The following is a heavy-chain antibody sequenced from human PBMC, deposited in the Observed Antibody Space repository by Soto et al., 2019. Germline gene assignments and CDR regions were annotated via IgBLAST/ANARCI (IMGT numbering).Heavy chain of an antibody. V-gene: IGHV4-34*01. CDR1: GGSFSGYY. J-gene: IGHJ4*02. CDR3: AREYGGNSGTFDY. CDR2: INHSGST. D-gene: IGHD2-21*02. Sequence: SDTLSLTCAVYGGSFSGYYWSWIRQPPGKGLEWIGEINHSGSTNYNPSLKSRVTISVDTSKNQFSLKLSSVTAADTAVYYCAREYGGNSGTFDYWGQGTLVTVSS.